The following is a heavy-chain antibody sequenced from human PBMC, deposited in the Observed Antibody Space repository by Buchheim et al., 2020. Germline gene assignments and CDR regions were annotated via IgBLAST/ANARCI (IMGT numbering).Heavy chain of an antibody. D-gene: IGHD4-23*01. CDR1: GFTFSSYA. Sequence: QVQLVESGGGVVQPGRSPRLSCAASGFTFSSYAMHWVRQAPGKGLEWVAVISYDGSNKYYADSVKGRFTISRDNSKNTMYLQMNSLRAEDTAVYYCARDYYGGNPINLFDYWGQGTL. V-gene: IGHV3-30*04. CDR2: ISYDGSNK. J-gene: IGHJ4*02. CDR3: ARDYYGGNPINLFDY.